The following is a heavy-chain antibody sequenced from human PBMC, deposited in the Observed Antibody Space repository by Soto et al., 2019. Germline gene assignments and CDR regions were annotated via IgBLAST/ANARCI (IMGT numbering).Heavy chain of an antibody. CDR1: GFTFSSYS. V-gene: IGHV3-23*04. J-gene: IGHJ4*02. Sequence: EVQLVESGGGLVKPGGSLRLSCAASGFTFSSYSMNWVRQAPGKGLEWVSSISSSGGSTYYADSVKGRFTISRDNSKNTLYVQMNSLRAEDTAVYYCAKEYDFWSGPEDYWGQGTLVTVSS. CDR2: ISSSGGST. D-gene: IGHD3-3*01. CDR3: AKEYDFWSGPEDY.